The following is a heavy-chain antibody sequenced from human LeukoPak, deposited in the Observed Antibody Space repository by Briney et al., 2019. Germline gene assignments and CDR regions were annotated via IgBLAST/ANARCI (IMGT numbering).Heavy chain of an antibody. CDR1: GGSFSGYY. V-gene: IGHV4-59*01. CDR2: IYYSGST. Sequence: SETLSLTCAGYGGSFSGYYWSWIRQPPGKGLEWIRYIYYSGSTNYNPSLKSRVTISVDTSKNQFSLKLSSVTAADTAVYYCARSPPLYCSGGSCYAFDIWGQGTMVTVSS. J-gene: IGHJ3*02. CDR3: ARSPPLYCSGGSCYAFDI. D-gene: IGHD2-15*01.